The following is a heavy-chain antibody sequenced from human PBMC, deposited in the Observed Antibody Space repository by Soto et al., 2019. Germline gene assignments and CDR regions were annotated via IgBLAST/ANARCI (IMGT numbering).Heavy chain of an antibody. V-gene: IGHV3-23*01. CDR2: ISGSDGGA. CDR3: ASGGLHGYTNGGLSYFHS. J-gene: IGHJ4*02. Sequence: EVHLLESGGGLVQPGGSLRLSCAASELSSSNHAMTWVRQAPGKGLEWVSGISGSDGGAYYADSVKGRFTISRDNSRSTLYVQMNSRRVEDTAVYYCASGGLHGYTNGGLSYFHSWGQGTLVTVSS. CDR1: ELSSSNHA. D-gene: IGHD5-18*01.